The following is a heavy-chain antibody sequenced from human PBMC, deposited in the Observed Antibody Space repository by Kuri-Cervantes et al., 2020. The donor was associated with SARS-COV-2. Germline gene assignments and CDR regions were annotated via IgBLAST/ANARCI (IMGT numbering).Heavy chain of an antibody. CDR2: TSGSGGST. J-gene: IGHJ4*02. V-gene: IGHV3-23*01. Sequence: GESLKISCAASGFTFSSYAMSWVRQAPGKGLEWVSATSGSGGSTYYADSVKGRFTISRDNSKNTLYLQMNSLRAEDTAVYYCAKRPAVVRSFDYWGQGTLVTVSS. CDR1: GFTFSSYA. D-gene: IGHD2-15*01. CDR3: AKRPAVVRSFDY.